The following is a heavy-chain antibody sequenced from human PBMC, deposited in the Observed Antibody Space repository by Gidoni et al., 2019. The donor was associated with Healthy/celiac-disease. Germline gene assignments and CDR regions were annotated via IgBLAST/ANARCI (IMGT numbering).Heavy chain of an antibody. CDR3: AKDQVLGGY. D-gene: IGHD3-16*01. Sequence: QVQLVESGGGVVQPGRSLRLSCAASGFTFSSYGMHWVRQAPGKGLEWVAVISYDGSNKYYADSVKGRFTISRDNSKNTLYLQMNSLRAEDTAVYYCAKDQVLGGYWGQGTLVTVSS. V-gene: IGHV3-30*18. J-gene: IGHJ4*02. CDR2: ISYDGSNK. CDR1: GFTFSSYG.